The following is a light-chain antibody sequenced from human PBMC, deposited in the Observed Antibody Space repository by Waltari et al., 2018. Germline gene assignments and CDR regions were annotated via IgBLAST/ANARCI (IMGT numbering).Light chain of an antibody. J-gene: IGKJ1*01. V-gene: IGKV3-20*01. CDR2: GAS. CDR3: QQYGSSLRT. Sequence: EIVLTQSPGTLSLSLGERATLSCRASQSVSSIYLAWYQQKPGQAPRLLIYGASSRATGIPDRFSGSGSGTDFTLTISRLEPEDFAVYYCQQYGSSLRTFGQGTKVEIK. CDR1: QSVSSIY.